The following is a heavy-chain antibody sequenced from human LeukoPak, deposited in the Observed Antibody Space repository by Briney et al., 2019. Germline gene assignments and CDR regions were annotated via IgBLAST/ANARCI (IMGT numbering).Heavy chain of an antibody. D-gene: IGHD6-13*01. V-gene: IGHV4-39*07. CDR2: IYYSGST. CDR1: GGSISSGGYY. CDR3: ASGEAAAILSFDY. J-gene: IGHJ4*02. Sequence: PSETLSLTCAVSGGSISSGGYYWGWIRQPPGKGLEWIGSIYYSGSTYYNPSLKSRVTISVDTSKNQFSLKLSSVTAADTAVYYCASGEAAAILSFDYWGQGTLVTVSS.